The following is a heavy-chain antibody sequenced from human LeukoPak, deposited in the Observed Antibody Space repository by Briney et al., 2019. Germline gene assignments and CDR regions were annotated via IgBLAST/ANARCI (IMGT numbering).Heavy chain of an antibody. CDR1: GFSVGDKY. CDR2: IYSGTTT. D-gene: IGHD1-26*01. Sequence: GGSLRLSCAPSGFSVGDKYMAWVRQAPGKGLEWVSVIYSGTTTYYADSVKGRFTISRDNSKNTLYLQMNSLRAEDTAVYYCAKDTYSTSPYYFDYWGQGTLVTVSS. CDR3: AKDTYSTSPYYFDY. J-gene: IGHJ4*02. V-gene: IGHV3-53*01.